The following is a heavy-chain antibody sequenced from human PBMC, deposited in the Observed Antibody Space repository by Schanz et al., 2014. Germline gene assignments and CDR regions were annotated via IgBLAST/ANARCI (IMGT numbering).Heavy chain of an antibody. CDR1: GYTFTDYY. J-gene: IGHJ4*02. V-gene: IGHV1-2*06. D-gene: IGHD4-17*01. CDR2: INPNSGGT. Sequence: QVQLVQSGAEVKKPGASVKVSCKASGYTFTDYYMHWVRQAPGQGLEWMGRINPNSGGTNFAQNFQGRVTMTRDTSITTAYMELGRLRSDDTAVYYCVIFGNYGDYLGGYWGQGTLVTVSS. CDR3: VIFGNYGDYLGGY.